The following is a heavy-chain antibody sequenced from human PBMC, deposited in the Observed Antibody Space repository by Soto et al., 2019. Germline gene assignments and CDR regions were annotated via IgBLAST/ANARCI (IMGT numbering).Heavy chain of an antibody. Sequence: QVQLVESGGGAVQPGRSLRLSCAASGFTFSSYAMHWVRQAPGKGLEWVAVISYDGSNKYYADSVKGRFTISRDNSKNTLYLQMNSLRAEDTAVYYCARVNSSGFIFVYWGQGTLVTVSS. CDR2: ISYDGSNK. D-gene: IGHD6-19*01. V-gene: IGHV3-30-3*01. CDR3: ARVNSSGFIFVY. CDR1: GFTFSSYA. J-gene: IGHJ4*02.